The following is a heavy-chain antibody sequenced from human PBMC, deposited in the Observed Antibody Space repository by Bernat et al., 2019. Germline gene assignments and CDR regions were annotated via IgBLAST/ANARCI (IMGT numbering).Heavy chain of an antibody. Sequence: QVQLVQSGAEVKKPGSSVKVSCKASGGTFSSYAISWVRQAPGQGLEWMGGIIPIFGTANYAQKFQGRVTSTANESTSTAYMELSSLRSEDTAVYYCARGVGATPYYCYYGMDVWGQGTTVTVSS. CDR1: GGTFSSYA. J-gene: IGHJ6*02. CDR3: ARGVGATPYYCYYGMDV. D-gene: IGHD1-26*01. CDR2: IIPIFGTA. V-gene: IGHV1-69*01.